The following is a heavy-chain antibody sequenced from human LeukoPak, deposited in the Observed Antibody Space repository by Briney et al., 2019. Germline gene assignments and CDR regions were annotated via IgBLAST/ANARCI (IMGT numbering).Heavy chain of an antibody. CDR2: IIPILGIA. CDR1: GGTFSSYA. V-gene: IGHV1-69*04. Sequence: SVKVSCKASGGTFSSYAISWVRQAPGQGLEWMGRIIPILGIANYAQKFQGRVTITADKSTSTAYMELSSLRSEDTAVYYCAKGIASIAARPPSAEYFQHWGQGTLVTVSS. CDR3: AKGIASIAARPPSAEYFQH. J-gene: IGHJ1*01. D-gene: IGHD6-6*01.